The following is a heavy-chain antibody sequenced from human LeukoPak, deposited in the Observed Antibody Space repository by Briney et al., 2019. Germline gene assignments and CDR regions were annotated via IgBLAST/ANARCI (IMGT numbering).Heavy chain of an antibody. V-gene: IGHV4-31*03. J-gene: IGHJ4*02. CDR3: ARVVGRDGYNP. D-gene: IGHD5-12*01. CDR1: GGSISSGGYY. CDR2: IYYSGST. Sequence: SETLSLTCTVSGGSISSGGYYWSWIRQHPGKGLEWIGYIYYSGSTYYNLSLKSRVTISVDTSKNQFSLKLSSVTAADTAVYYCARVVGRDGYNPWGQGTLVTVSS.